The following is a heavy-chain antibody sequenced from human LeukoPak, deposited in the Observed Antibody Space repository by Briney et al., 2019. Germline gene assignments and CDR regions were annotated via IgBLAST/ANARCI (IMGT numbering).Heavy chain of an antibody. J-gene: IGHJ4*02. D-gene: IGHD2-21*02. CDR1: GGSIRNGKW. CDR3: ATYGDFPYCFYY. Sequence: SEALSLTCVVTGGSIRNGKWWSWVRQPPGKGLEWIGEIIYSGSTHYNPSPKSRVTISLDESKNQFSLKLNSVTAADTAEYYCATYGDFPYCFYYWGQGTLVTVSS. V-gene: IGHV4-4*02. CDR2: IIYSGST.